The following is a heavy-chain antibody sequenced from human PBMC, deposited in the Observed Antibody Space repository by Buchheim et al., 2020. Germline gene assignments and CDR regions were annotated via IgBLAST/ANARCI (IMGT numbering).Heavy chain of an antibody. CDR1: GFTFSSYA. CDR3: ARDDVPTRWGLCDY. V-gene: IGHV3-30-3*01. CDR2: ISYDGSNK. Sequence: QVQLVESGGGVVQPGRSLRLSCAASGFTFSSYAMHWVRQAPGKGLEWVAVISYDGSNKYYADSVKGRFTISRANSKNTLYLQMNSLRAEDTAVYYCARDDVPTRWGLCDYWGQGTL. D-gene: IGHD3-16*01. J-gene: IGHJ4*02.